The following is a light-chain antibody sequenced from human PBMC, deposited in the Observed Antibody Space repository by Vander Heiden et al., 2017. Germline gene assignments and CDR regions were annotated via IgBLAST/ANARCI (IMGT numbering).Light chain of an antibody. CDR3: QQRSNWPLT. CDR2: EAS. J-gene: IGKJ4*01. V-gene: IGKV3-11*01. CDR1: QSVSSY. Sequence: VLPPSPATLSLYPEERATLSCRASQSVSSYLAWYQQKPGQAPRLLIYEASNRATGIPARFSGSGSGTDFTLTISSLEPEDFAVYYCQQRSNWPLTFGGGTKVEIK.